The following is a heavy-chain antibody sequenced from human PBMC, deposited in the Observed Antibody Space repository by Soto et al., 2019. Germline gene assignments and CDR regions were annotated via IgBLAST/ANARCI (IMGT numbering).Heavy chain of an antibody. CDR1: GFTFGSNW. Sequence: PGGSLRLSCAASGFTFGSNWMSWVRQAPGKGLEWVANIKRDGSEKYYVDSVKGRFTISRDNSKNTLYLQMNSLRAEDTAVYYCARHAGRSEAGSSPYAFDIWGQGTMVTVSS. J-gene: IGHJ3*02. CDR3: ARHAGRSEAGSSPYAFDI. V-gene: IGHV3-7*01. CDR2: IKRDGSEK. D-gene: IGHD1-26*01.